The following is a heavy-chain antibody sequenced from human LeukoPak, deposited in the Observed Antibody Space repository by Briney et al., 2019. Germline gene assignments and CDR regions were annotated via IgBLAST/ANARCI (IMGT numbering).Heavy chain of an antibody. CDR3: ARDDGDDYGDHRWFDP. Sequence: GGSLRLSCAASGFTFSSYAMSWVRQAPGKGLEWVSYISSSSSTIYYADSVKGRFTISRDNAKNSLYLQMNSLRAEDTAVYYCARDDGDDYGDHRWFDPWGQGTLVTVSS. J-gene: IGHJ5*02. V-gene: IGHV3-48*04. D-gene: IGHD4-17*01. CDR2: ISSSSSTI. CDR1: GFTFSSYA.